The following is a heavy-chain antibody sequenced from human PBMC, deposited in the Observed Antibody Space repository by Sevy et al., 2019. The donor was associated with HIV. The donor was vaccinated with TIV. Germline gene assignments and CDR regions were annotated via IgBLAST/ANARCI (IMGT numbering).Heavy chain of an antibody. CDR2: FYTSGNT. CDR3: KIATYCGGDCFLDY. V-gene: IGHV4-61*02. D-gene: IGHD2-21*02. Sequence: SETLSLTCTVSGGSISSGIYYWSWIRQPAGKGLEWIGRFYTSGNTNYNPSLKSRVTMSVDTSKNQFSLKLSSVTAADTAVYCCKIATYCGGDCFLDYWGQGTLVTVSS. CDR1: GGSISSGIYY. J-gene: IGHJ4*02.